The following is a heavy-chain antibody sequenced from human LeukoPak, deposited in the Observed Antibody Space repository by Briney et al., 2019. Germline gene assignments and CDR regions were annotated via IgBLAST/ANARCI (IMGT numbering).Heavy chain of an antibody. CDR3: ATYYYDSSGYHFDY. J-gene: IGHJ4*02. CDR2: FDPEDGET. V-gene: IGHV1-24*01. D-gene: IGHD3-22*01. Sequence: GASVKVSCKVSGYTLTELSMHWVRQAPGKGLEWMGGFDPEDGETIYAQKFQGSVTMTEDTSTDTAYMELSSLRSEDTAVYYCATYYYDSSGYHFDYWGQGTLVTVSS. CDR1: GYTLTELS.